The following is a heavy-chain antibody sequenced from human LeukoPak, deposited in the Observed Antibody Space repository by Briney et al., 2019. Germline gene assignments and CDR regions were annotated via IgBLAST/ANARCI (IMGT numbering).Heavy chain of an antibody. Sequence: TGGSLRLSCAASGFTFSTYRMNWVRQAPGKGLEWVSYISSSSGTIYYADSVKGRFTISRDNAKNSLYLQMNSLRAEDTAVYYCARDLGGVAGSLRGWGQGTLVTVSS. V-gene: IGHV3-48*01. CDR3: ARDLGGVAGSLRG. J-gene: IGHJ4*02. CDR2: ISSSSGTI. CDR1: GFTFSTYR. D-gene: IGHD6-19*01.